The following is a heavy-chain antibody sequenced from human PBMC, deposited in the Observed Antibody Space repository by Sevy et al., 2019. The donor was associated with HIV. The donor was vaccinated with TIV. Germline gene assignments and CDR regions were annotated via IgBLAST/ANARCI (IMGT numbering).Heavy chain of an antibody. J-gene: IGHJ6*02. CDR2: IAYDGSNK. CDR3: AKDQGGYSYGLPGYYYYGMDV. D-gene: IGHD5-18*01. V-gene: IGHV3-30*18. CDR1: GFTFSSYG. Sequence: AGSLRLSCAASGFTFSSYGMHWVRQAPGKGLEWVAVIAYDGSNKYYADSVKGRFTISRDNSKNTLSLQMNSLRAEDTALYTCAKDQGGYSYGLPGYYYYGMDVWGQGTTVTVSS.